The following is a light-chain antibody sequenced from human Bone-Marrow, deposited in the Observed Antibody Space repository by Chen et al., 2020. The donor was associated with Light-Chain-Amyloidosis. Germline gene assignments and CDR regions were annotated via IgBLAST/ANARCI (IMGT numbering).Light chain of an antibody. CDR3: SSYLSGSSLV. CDR2: DVS. CDR1: TTDGGGYNY. V-gene: IGLV2-14*03. Sequence: SALTQPASVSGSPGQLNTISCTGTTTDGGGYNYVSWYQRHPGKAPKLLIFDVSNRPSGVSNRFSGSKSGNTASLTISGLQADDEAVYYCSSYLSGSSLVFGGGTKLTVL. J-gene: IGLJ2*01.